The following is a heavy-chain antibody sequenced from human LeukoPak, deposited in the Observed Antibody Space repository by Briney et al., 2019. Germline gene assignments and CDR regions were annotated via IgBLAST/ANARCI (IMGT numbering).Heavy chain of an antibody. D-gene: IGHD5-12*01. Sequence: PSETLSLTCTVSGGSISSYYWSWIRQPPGKGLEWIGYIYTSGSTNYNPSLKSRVTISVDTSKNQFSLKLSSVTAADTAVYYCARFCGYRWYFDYWGQGTLVTVSS. CDR2: IYTSGST. V-gene: IGHV4-4*09. J-gene: IGHJ4*02. CDR1: GGSISSYY. CDR3: ARFCGYRWYFDY.